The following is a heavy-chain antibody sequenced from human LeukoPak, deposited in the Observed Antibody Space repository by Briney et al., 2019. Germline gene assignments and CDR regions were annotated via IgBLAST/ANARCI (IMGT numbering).Heavy chain of an antibody. CDR1: GFTLSSYG. D-gene: IGHD6-13*01. CDR2: ISYDGSNK. V-gene: IGHV3-30*18. J-gene: IGHJ5*02. CDR3: AKDPGYSSSWYNWFDP. Sequence: GGSLRLSCAASGFTLSSYGMHWVRQAPGKGLEWVAVISYDGSNKYYADSVKGRFTISRDNSKNTLYLQMNSLRAEDTAVYYCAKDPGYSSSWYNWFDPWGQGTLVTVSS.